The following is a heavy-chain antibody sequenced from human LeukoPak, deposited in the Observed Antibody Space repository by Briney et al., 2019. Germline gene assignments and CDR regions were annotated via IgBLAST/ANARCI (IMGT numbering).Heavy chain of an antibody. CDR1: GFTLNNHG. D-gene: IGHD2-21*02. Sequence: GGSLRLSCAASGFTLNNHGMTWVRQAPGKGLEWVATLIGTAGNTYYADSVKGRFTISRDNSKNTLYVQMNSLKTEDTAVYYCTTDGPDNCGGDCYSSEGGQGTLVTVSS. CDR2: LIGTAGNT. CDR3: TTDGPDNCGGDCYSSE. J-gene: IGHJ4*02. V-gene: IGHV3-23*01.